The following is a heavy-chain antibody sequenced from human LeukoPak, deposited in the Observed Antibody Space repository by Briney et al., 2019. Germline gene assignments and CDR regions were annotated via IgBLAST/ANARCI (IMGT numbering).Heavy chain of an antibody. V-gene: IGHV5-51*01. CDR1: GYSFTTYW. Sequence: GESLKISCKGSGYSFTTYWIGLVRQMPGKGLEWMGIIYPGDSDIKYSPSFQGQVTISADKSISTAYLQWSSLKASDAAVYYCARLSNDWSLDYWGQGTLVTVSS. CDR2: IYPGDSDI. J-gene: IGHJ4*02. D-gene: IGHD3-9*01. CDR3: ARLSNDWSLDY.